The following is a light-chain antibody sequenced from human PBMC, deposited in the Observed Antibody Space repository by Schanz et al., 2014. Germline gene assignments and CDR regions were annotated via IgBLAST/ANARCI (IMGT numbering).Light chain of an antibody. Sequence: EIVMTQSPAILSVSPGETATLSCRASQTVASRYLAWFQQKPGQAPRLLIYDASNRATGIPARFSGSGSGTNFTLTISSLEPEDFAVYYCQQRSNWPPTFGQGTKVEIK. CDR1: QTVASRY. CDR2: DAS. V-gene: IGKV3-11*01. CDR3: QQRSNWPPT. J-gene: IGKJ1*01.